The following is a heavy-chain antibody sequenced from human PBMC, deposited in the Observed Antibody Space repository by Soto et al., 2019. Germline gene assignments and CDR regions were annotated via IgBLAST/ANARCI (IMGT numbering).Heavy chain of an antibody. CDR1: GGSISSNNW. J-gene: IGHJ5*02. CDR3: ARYVINWFDR. V-gene: IGHV4-4*02. Sequence: QVQLQESGPGLVKPSGTLSLTCAVSGGSISSNNWWSWARQPPGKGLEYIGEIYHSWSTNYNPSLKTRVTKSLDKSKSQFSLRLTSVTAADTAGYYCARYVINWFDRWGQGILVIVSS. D-gene: IGHD2-21*01. CDR2: IYHSWST.